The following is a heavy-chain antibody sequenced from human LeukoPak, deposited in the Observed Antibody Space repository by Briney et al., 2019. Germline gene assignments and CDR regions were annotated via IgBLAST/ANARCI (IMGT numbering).Heavy chain of an antibody. J-gene: IGHJ4*02. V-gene: IGHV1-69*13. D-gene: IGHD4-17*01. CDR1: GGTFSSYA. Sequence: ASVTVSCTASGGTFSSYAISWVRQAPGQGLEWMGGIIPIFGTANYAQKFQGRVTITADESTSTAYMELSSLRSEDTAVYYCARELSDYGDYGYFDYWGQGTLVTVSS. CDR2: IIPIFGTA. CDR3: ARELSDYGDYGYFDY.